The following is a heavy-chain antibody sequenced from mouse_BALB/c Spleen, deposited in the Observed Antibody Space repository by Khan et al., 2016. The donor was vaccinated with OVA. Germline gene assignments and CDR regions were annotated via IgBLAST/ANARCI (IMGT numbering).Heavy chain of an antibody. J-gene: IGHJ3*01. CDR2: INPSNGDT. CDR3: TRGGYGGLAS. CDR1: GYTFTSYY. V-gene: IGHV1-53*01. Sequence: QVQLKESGAELVKPGASVKLSCKASGYTFTSYYMYWVKQRPGQGLEWIGDINPSNGDTYFNEKFKNKATLTVDKSSSTTYMQLSSLTSEDSAVNYCTRGGYGGLASWGEGTLVTVSA. D-gene: IGHD2-2*01.